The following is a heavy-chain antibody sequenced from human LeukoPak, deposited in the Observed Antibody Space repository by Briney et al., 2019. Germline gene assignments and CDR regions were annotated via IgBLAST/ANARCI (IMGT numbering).Heavy chain of an antibody. CDR3: ARVPEGYGYNPYYYYGMDV. D-gene: IGHD5-24*01. Sequence: GGSLRLSCAASGFTLSSYGMHWVRQAPGKVLEWVAAIWYDGSNRYYADSVKGRFSISRDNSKNTLYLQMNSLRAEDTAVYYCARVPEGYGYNPYYYYGMDVWGQGTTVTVSS. CDR1: GFTLSSYG. CDR2: IWYDGSNR. J-gene: IGHJ6*02. V-gene: IGHV3-33*01.